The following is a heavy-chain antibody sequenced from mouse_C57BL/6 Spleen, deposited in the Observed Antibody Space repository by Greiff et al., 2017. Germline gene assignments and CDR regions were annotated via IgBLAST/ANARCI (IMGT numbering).Heavy chain of an antibody. J-gene: IGHJ4*01. CDR2: IWWDDDK. D-gene: IGHD2-2*01. Sequence: QVTLKESGPGILQPSQTLSLTCSFSGFSLSTFGMGVGWIRQPSGKGLEWLAPIWWDDDKYYNPALKSRLTISKDTSKNQVFLKIANVDTAVTATYYCARIDRSTMVTTGYCYAMDYWGQGTSVTVSS. V-gene: IGHV8-8*01. CDR3: ARIDRSTMVTTGYCYAMDY. CDR1: GFSLSTFGMG.